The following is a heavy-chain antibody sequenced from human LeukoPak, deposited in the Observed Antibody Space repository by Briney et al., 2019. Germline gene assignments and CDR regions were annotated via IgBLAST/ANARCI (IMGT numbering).Heavy chain of an antibody. Sequence: SETLSLTCTVSGASISSTDYYWGWIRPPPGTGLERIGVMYYRESTSYSPSIKSSVTVSVDTSNIQFSLKLTSVTAADTAVYFCARHSSYVSPVRYWGQGTLVTVSP. CDR2: MYYREST. V-gene: IGHV4-39*01. D-gene: IGHD3-10*02. CDR1: GASISSTDYY. CDR3: ARHSSYVSPVRY. J-gene: IGHJ4*02.